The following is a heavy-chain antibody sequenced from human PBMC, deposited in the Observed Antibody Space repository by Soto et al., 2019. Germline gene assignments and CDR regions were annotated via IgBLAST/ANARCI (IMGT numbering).Heavy chain of an antibody. D-gene: IGHD3-9*01. J-gene: IGHJ5*02. CDR1: GGSISSYY. V-gene: IGHV4-59*01. CDR2: IYYSGST. Sequence: TLSLTCAVSGGSISSYYWSWIRQPPGKGLEWIGYIYYSGSTNYNPSLKSRVTISVDTSKNQFSLKLSSVTAADTAVYYCARGLAFYYDILTGYVWFDPWGQGTLVTVSS. CDR3: ARGLAFYYDILTGYVWFDP.